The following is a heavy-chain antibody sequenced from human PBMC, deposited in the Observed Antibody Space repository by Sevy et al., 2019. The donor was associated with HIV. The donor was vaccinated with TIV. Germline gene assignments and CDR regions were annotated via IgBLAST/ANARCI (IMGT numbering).Heavy chain of an antibody. CDR3: ARENYYDSRSLGSFDV. D-gene: IGHD3-22*01. V-gene: IGHV3-30-3*01. Sequence: GGSLRLSCAASGFIFSNYAMTWVRQAPGRGLEWVAIISADGGVKYYADSVKGRFTISRDNSDNTLSLQMNSLRTEESALDYCARENYYDSRSLGSFDVWGQGTMVTVSS. CDR2: ISADGGVK. CDR1: GFIFSNYA. J-gene: IGHJ3*01.